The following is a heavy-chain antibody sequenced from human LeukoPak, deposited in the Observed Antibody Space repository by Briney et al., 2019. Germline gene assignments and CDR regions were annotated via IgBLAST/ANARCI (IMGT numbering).Heavy chain of an antibody. J-gene: IGHJ4*02. CDR1: GFTFSSNW. D-gene: IGHD3-10*01. CDR2: INSDGSTT. CDR3: AKSPQLLWFGEFDY. V-gene: IGHV3-74*01. Sequence: GGSLRLSCAASGFTFSSNWMHWVRQAPGRGLVWVSRINSDGSTTSYADSVRGRFTISTDNAKNTVYLQMNSLSVEDTAIYYCAKSPQLLWFGEFDYWGQGTLVTVSS.